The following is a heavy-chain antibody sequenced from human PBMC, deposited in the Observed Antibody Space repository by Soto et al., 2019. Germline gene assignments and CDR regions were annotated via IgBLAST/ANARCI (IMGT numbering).Heavy chain of an antibody. J-gene: IGHJ3*01. V-gene: IGHV4-4*01. D-gene: IGHD2-21*02. CDR2: IYHAGSP. Sequence: SETLSLTCDVSGGSISRSSWWTWVRQSPGKGLGWIGEIYHAGSPNYNPSFQSRVTILADKSKNHFSLRLTSVTAADTAIYCCARGLSFRGDFDVWGQGTTVTVSS. CDR3: ARGLSFRGDFDV. CDR1: GGSISRSSW.